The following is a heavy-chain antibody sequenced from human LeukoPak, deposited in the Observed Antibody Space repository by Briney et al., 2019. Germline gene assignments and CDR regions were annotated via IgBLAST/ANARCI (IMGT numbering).Heavy chain of an antibody. CDR3: ARGGYSYAPYGMDV. Sequence: SETLSLTCTVSGGSISSGDYYWRWIRQPPGTGLEWIGYIYYSGSTYYNPSLKSRVTISVDTSKNQFSLKLSSVTAADTAVYYCARGGYSYAPYGMDVWGQGTTVTVSS. D-gene: IGHD5-18*01. CDR1: GGSISSGDYY. J-gene: IGHJ6*02. CDR2: IYYSGST. V-gene: IGHV4-30-4*01.